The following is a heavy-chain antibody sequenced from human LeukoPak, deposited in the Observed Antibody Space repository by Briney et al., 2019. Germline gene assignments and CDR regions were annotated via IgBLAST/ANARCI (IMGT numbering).Heavy chain of an antibody. CDR3: ARERGYDYVWGSYPD. J-gene: IGHJ4*02. V-gene: IGHV1-8*01. D-gene: IGHD3-16*02. CDR1: GYTFTSYD. CDR2: MNPNSGNT. Sequence: ASVTVSCKASGYTFTSYDINWVRQAPGQGLEWMGWMNPNSGNTGYAQKFQGRVTMTRNTSISTAYMELSSLRSEDTAVYYCARERGYDYVWGSYPDWGQGTLVSLSS.